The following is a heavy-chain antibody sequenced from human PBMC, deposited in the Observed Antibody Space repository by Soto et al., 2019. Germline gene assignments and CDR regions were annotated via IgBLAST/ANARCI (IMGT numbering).Heavy chain of an antibody. D-gene: IGHD2-2*01. J-gene: IGHJ3*02. CDR1: GGTFSSYA. CDR2: IIPIFGTA. CDR3: ASCSSTSSWAFDI. V-gene: IGHV1-69*05. Sequence: SVKVSCKASGGTFSSYAISWVRQAPGQGLEWMGGIIPIFGTANYAQKFQGRVTMTTDTSTSTAYMELRSLRSDDTAVYYCASCSSTSSWAFDIWGQGTMVTVSS.